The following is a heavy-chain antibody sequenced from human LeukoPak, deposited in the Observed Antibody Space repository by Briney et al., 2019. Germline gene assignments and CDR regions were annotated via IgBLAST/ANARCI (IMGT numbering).Heavy chain of an antibody. CDR1: GFTFDDYA. CDR3: AKDTRSWLYDTPDAFDI. Sequence: GGSLRLSCAASGFTFDDYAMHWVRQAPGKGLEWVSGISWNSGSIGYADSVKGRFTISRDNAKNSLYLQMNSLRAEDTALYYCAKDTRSWLYDTPDAFDIWGQGTMVTVSS. CDR2: ISWNSGSI. V-gene: IGHV3-9*01. J-gene: IGHJ3*02. D-gene: IGHD3-22*01.